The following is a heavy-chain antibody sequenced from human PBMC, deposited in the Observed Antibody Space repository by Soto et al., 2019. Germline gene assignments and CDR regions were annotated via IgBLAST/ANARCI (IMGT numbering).Heavy chain of an antibody. CDR3: ARSIVVVPAEGWFDP. CDR1: GYTFTSYA. CDR2: INAGNGNT. Sequence: QVQLVQSGAEVKKPGASVKVSCKASGYTFTSYAMHWVRQAPGQRLEWMGWINAGNGNTKYSQKFQGRVTITRDTSASTGYMELSSLRSEDTAVYYCARSIVVVPAEGWFDPWGQGTLVTVSS. J-gene: IGHJ5*02. V-gene: IGHV1-3*01. D-gene: IGHD2-2*01.